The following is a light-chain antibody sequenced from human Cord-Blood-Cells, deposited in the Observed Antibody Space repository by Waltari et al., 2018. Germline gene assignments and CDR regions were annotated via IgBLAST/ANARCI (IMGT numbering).Light chain of an antibody. CDR2: GAS. Sequence: IVMTPSAAPLPLSPGVRAPLSCRATQRVSSSYLSWYQQKPGQAPRLLIYGASTRDTGIPARFSGSGSGTDFTLTISSLQPEDFAVYYCQQYYNLPYTFGQGTKLEIK. CDR1: QRVSSSY. V-gene: IGKV3D-7*01. J-gene: IGKJ2*01. CDR3: QQYYNLPYT.